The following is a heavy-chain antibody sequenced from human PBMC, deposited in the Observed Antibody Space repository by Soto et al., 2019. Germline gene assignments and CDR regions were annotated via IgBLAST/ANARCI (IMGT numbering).Heavy chain of an antibody. CDR2: ISSSSSYI. CDR1: GFTFSSYS. Sequence: LRLSCAASGFTFSSYSMNWVRQAPGKGLEWVSSISSSSSYIYYADSVKGRFTISRDNAKNSLYLQMNSLRAEDTAVYYCARDRSRLTTRDLYSSSYGYDYWGQGTLVTVSS. V-gene: IGHV3-21*01. D-gene: IGHD6-6*01. J-gene: IGHJ4*02. CDR3: ARDRSRLTTRDLYSSSYGYDY.